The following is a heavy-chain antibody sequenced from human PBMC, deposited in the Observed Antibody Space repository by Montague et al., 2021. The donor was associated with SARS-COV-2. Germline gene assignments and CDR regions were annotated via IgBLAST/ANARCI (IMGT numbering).Heavy chain of an antibody. CDR1: GGSFSGYY. V-gene: IGHV4-34*01. Sequence: SETLSLTCAVYGGSFSGYYWGWIRQPPGKGLEWIGEINHSGSTNYNPSLKSRVTISVDTSKNQFSLKLSSVTAADTAVYYCARARRANYYYYYYGMDVWGQGTTVTVSS. CDR3: ARARRANYYYYYYGMDV. J-gene: IGHJ6*02. CDR2: INHSGST.